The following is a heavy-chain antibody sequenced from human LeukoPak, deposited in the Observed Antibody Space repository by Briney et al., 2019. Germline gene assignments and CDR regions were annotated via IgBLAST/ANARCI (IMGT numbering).Heavy chain of an antibody. CDR3: ARDPMTTVALSDY. J-gene: IGHJ4*02. CDR1: GFTFSIYS. CDR2: ISSSSSTI. V-gene: IGHV3-48*02. Sequence: GSLRLSCAASGFTFSIYSVNWVRQAPGKGLEWVSSISSSSSTIYYADSVRGRFTISRDNAKNSLFLQMNSLRDEDTAVYYCARDPMTTVALSDYWGQGALVTVSS. D-gene: IGHD4-11*01.